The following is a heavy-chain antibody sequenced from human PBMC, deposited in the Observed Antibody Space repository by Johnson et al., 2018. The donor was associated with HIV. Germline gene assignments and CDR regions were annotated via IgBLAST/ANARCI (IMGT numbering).Heavy chain of an antibody. D-gene: IGHD1-26*01. CDR1: GFTFSSYG. V-gene: IGHV3-48*04. CDR2: ISSSGSTK. CDR3: ARDHIVGATILFPDAFDI. Sequence: VHLVESGGGVVQPGRSLRLSCAASGFTFSSYGMHWVRQAPGKGLEWVSYISSSGSTKCSADSVKGRFIISRDNAKNSLYLQMNSLRAEDTAVYYCARDHIVGATILFPDAFDIWGQGTMVTVSS. J-gene: IGHJ3*02.